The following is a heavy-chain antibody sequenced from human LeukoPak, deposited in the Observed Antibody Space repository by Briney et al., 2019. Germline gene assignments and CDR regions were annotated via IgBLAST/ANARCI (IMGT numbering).Heavy chain of an antibody. J-gene: IGHJ4*02. CDR1: GFIITNNY. V-gene: IGHV3-74*01. Sequence: GGSLRLSCAASGFIITNNYMNWVRQAPGKGLEWVSRINTDGTTTGYADSVKGRFSISRDNAKKTLYLQMNSLRADDTAVYYCGREGTLGPTYLDLWGQGTLVTVSS. CDR2: INTDGTTT. D-gene: IGHD1-26*01. CDR3: GREGTLGPTYLDL.